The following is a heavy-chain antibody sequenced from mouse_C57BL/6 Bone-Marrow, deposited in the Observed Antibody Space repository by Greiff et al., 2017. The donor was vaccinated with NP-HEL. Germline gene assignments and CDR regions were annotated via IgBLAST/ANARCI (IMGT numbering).Heavy chain of an antibody. J-gene: IGHJ2*01. Sequence: VQLQQSGPGLVKPSQSLSLTCSVTGYSITSGYYWNWIRQFPGNKLEWMGYISYDGSNNYNPSLKNRISITRDTSKNQFFLKLNSVTTEDTATYYCARDRGDDGYYRYWGQGTTLTVSS. CDR2: ISYDGSN. CDR3: ARDRGDDGYYRY. V-gene: IGHV3-6*01. CDR1: GYSITSGYY. D-gene: IGHD2-3*01.